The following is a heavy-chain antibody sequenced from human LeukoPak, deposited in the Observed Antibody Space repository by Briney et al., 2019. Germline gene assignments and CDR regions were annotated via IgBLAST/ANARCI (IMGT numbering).Heavy chain of an antibody. CDR2: IYHSGSP. CDR3: ARGPPSGSYYF. V-gene: IGHV4-4*02. Sequence: SETLSLTCAVSGGSISSNNWWGWVRQPPGKGLEWIGEIYHSGSPTYNPSLKSRVTISVDTSKNQFSLKLSSVTAADTAVYYCARGPPSGSYYFWGQGTLVTVSS. D-gene: IGHD1-26*01. CDR1: GGSISSNNW. J-gene: IGHJ4*02.